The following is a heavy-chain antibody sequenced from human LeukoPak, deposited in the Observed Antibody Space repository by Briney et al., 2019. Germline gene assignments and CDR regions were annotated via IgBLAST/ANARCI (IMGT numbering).Heavy chain of an antibody. J-gene: IGHJ6*03. Sequence: SETLSLTCTVSGGSISSSRYYWGWIRQPPGKGLEWIGRIYYSGSTYYNPSLKSRVTISVDTSKNQFSLKLSSVTAADTAVYYCASLGTGYNYYYYYMDVWGKGTTVTVSS. CDR1: GGSISSSRYY. CDR3: ASLGTGYNYYYYYMDV. V-gene: IGHV4-39*07. CDR2: IYYSGST. D-gene: IGHD6-13*01.